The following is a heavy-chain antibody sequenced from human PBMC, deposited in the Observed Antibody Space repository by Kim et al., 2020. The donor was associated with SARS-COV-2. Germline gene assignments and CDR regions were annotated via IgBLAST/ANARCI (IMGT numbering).Heavy chain of an antibody. J-gene: IGHJ6*02. D-gene: IGHD3-3*01. V-gene: IGHV1-46*01. CDR3: ARDYRVELRFLEWPLAPRYYGMDV. CDR1: GYTFTSYY. Sequence: ASVKVSCKASGYTFTSYYMHWVRQAPGQGLEWMGIINPSGGSTSYAQKFQGRVTMTRDTSTSTVYMELSSLRSEDTAVYYCARDYRVELRFLEWPLAPRYYGMDVWGQGTTVTVSS. CDR2: INPSGGST.